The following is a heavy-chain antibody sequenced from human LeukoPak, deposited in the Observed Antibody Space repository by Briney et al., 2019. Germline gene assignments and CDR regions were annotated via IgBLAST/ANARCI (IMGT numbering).Heavy chain of an antibody. CDR1: GYTFTGYY. V-gene: IGHV1-2*02. CDR3: ARVRVTKGRNFDY. J-gene: IGHJ4*02. Sequence: ASVKVSCKASGYTFTGYYMHWVRQAPGQGLEWMGWINPNSGGTNYAQKFQGRVTMTRDTSISTAYMELSRLRSDDTAVYYCARVRVTKGRNFDYWGQGTLVTVSS. D-gene: IGHD4-17*01. CDR2: INPNSGGT.